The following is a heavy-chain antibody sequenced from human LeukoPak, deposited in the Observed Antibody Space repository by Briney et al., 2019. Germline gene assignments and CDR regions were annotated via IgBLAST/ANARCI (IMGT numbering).Heavy chain of an antibody. CDR3: ARRLDDSYFDS. CDR1: GGSISSFY. Sequence: SETLSPTCSVSGGSISSFYWSRIRQPPGKGLEWIGYIYHSGSTTYNPSLNSRVTMSVDTSRTHFSLKLNSVTAADTAVYYCARRLDDSYFDSWGQGILVTVSS. D-gene: IGHD3-3*01. J-gene: IGHJ4*02. CDR2: IYHSGST. V-gene: IGHV4-59*01.